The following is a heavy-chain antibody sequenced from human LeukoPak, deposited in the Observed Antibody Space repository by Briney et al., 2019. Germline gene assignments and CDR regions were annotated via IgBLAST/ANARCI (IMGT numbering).Heavy chain of an antibody. J-gene: IGHJ6*02. Sequence: GGSLRLSCAASGFTVSGNYMSWVRQAPGKGLKWVSFTYSGGSTYYAESVKGRFTVSRHNSKNTLYLQMNSLRGEDTAVYYCASRYGDYGYGMDVWGQGTTVTVYS. D-gene: IGHD4-17*01. CDR2: TYSGGST. CDR3: ASRYGDYGYGMDV. V-gene: IGHV3-53*04. CDR1: GFTVSGNY.